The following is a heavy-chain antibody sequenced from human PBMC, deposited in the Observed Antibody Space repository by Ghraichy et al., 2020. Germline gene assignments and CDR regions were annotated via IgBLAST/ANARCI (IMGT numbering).Heavy chain of an antibody. V-gene: IGHV3-48*02. CDR3: ARDEATYYYDSSGPKLFDY. CDR1: GFTFSSYS. D-gene: IGHD3-22*01. J-gene: IGHJ4*02. CDR2: ISSSSSTI. Sequence: GGSLRLSCAASGFTFSSYSMNWVRQAPGKGLEWVSYISSSSSTIYYADSVKGRFTISRDNAKNSLYLQMNSLRDEDTAVYYCARDEATYYYDSSGPKLFDYWGQGTLVTVSS.